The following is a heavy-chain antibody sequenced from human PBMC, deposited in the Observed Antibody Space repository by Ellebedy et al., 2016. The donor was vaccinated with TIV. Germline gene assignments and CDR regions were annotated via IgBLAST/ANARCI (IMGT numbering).Heavy chain of an antibody. CDR1: GVSFRGSY. Sequence: MPSETLSLTCAVYGVSFRGSYWRWTRRSPGKGLEWIGEINHSVGTNSNPSLKSRVTISLDTSKNQFSLKLTSVSAADTADYFCARGLGGGEYFDFWGQGTPVTVSS. V-gene: IGHV4-34*01. J-gene: IGHJ4*02. D-gene: IGHD2/OR15-2a*01. CDR3: ARGLGGGEYFDF. CDR2: INHSVGT.